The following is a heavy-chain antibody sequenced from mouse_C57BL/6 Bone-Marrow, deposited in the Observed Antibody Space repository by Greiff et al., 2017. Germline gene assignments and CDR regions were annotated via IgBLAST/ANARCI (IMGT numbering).Heavy chain of an antibody. CDR2: INPSSGYT. CDR3: ARLGDGYYRYAMDY. V-gene: IGHV1-4*01. J-gene: IGHJ4*01. CDR1: GYTFTSYT. D-gene: IGHD2-3*01. Sequence: VQLQQSGAELARPGASVKMSCKASGYTFTSYTMHWVKQRPGQGLEWIGYINPSSGYTKYNQKFKDKATLTADNSSSTAYMQLSSLTSEDSAVYYCARLGDGYYRYAMDYWGQGTSVTVSS.